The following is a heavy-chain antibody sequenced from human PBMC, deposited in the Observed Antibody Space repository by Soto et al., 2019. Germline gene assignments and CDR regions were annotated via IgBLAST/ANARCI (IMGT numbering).Heavy chain of an antibody. D-gene: IGHD3-22*01. J-gene: IGHJ3*02. V-gene: IGHV4-34*01. CDR1: GGSFSGYY. CDR3: AMDTYYYDSSGYTRPDAFDI. CDR2: INHSGST. Sequence: SETLSLTCAVYGGSFSGYYWSWSRQPPGKGLEWIGEINHSGSTNYNPSLKSRVTISVDTSKNQFSLKLSSVTAADTAVYYCAMDTYYYDSSGYTRPDAFDIWGQGTMVTVSS.